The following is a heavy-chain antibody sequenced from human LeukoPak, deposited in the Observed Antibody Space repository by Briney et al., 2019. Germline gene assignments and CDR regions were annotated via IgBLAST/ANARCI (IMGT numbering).Heavy chain of an antibody. D-gene: IGHD3-22*01. CDR2: ISAYNGNT. J-gene: IGHJ6*02. CDR1: GYTFTSYG. V-gene: IGHV1-18*01. Sequence: ASVKVSCKASGYTFTSYGISWVRQAPGQGLEWMGWISAYNGNTNYAQKLQGRVTMTTDTSTSTAYMELRSLRSDDTAVYYCARDFVLYYDSSGSPGNYYYGMDVWGQGTTVTVSS. CDR3: ARDFVLYYDSSGSPGNYYYGMDV.